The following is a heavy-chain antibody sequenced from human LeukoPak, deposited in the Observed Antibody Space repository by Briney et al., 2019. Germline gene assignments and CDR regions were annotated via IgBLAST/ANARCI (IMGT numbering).Heavy chain of an antibody. CDR3: AKDASPVTTYYFDY. V-gene: IGHV3-9*01. D-gene: IGHD4-17*01. Sequence: GGSLRLSCAASGFTFDDYAMHWVRQAPGKGLEWVSGISWNGGSIGYVDSVKGRFTISRDNAKNSPYLQMNSLRAEDTALYYCAKDASPVTTYYFDYWGQGTLVTVSS. CDR1: GFTFDDYA. CDR2: ISWNGGSI. J-gene: IGHJ4*02.